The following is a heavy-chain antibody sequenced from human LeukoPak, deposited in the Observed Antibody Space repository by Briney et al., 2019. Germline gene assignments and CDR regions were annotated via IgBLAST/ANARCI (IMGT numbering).Heavy chain of an antibody. Sequence: SETLSLTCTVSGGSIIGYSWSWIRQPPGKGLEWIGNNTNYNPSLKSRVTISLDMSKGQFSLRLTSVTAADTAVYFCAGGGSGWFVSWGHGTLVTVSS. CDR3: AGGGSGWFVS. V-gene: IGHV4-59*01. D-gene: IGHD6-19*01. CDR1: GGSIIGYS. J-gene: IGHJ5*01. CDR2: NT.